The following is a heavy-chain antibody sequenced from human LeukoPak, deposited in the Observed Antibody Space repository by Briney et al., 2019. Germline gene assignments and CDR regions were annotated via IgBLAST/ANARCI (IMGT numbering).Heavy chain of an antibody. Sequence: PSETLSLTYTVSGGSISPYYWSWIRQPPGKGLEWLGYIYYSGNTEYKPSLKSRVAMSVDTSKNQFSLRLSSVTAVDTAVYYCARSTGSTMFIDYWGQGTLVTVSS. J-gene: IGHJ4*02. CDR3: ARSTGSTMFIDY. D-gene: IGHD3-10*02. CDR2: IYYSGNT. V-gene: IGHV4-59*01. CDR1: GGSISPYY.